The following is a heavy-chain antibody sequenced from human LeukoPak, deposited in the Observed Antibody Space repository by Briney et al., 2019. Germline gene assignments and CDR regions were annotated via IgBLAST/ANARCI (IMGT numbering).Heavy chain of an antibody. V-gene: IGHV3-30*02. D-gene: IGHD3-10*01. CDR3: TKGGLIVNWFDP. J-gene: IGHJ5*02. CDR2: IRYDGSNK. CDR1: GFTFSTYG. Sequence: PGGSLRLSCAASGFTFSTYGMHWVRQAPGKGLGWVAFIRYDGSNKYYTDSVKGRFTISRDNSKNTLYLQMNSLRAEDTAVYYCTKGGLIVNWFDPWGQGTLVTVSS.